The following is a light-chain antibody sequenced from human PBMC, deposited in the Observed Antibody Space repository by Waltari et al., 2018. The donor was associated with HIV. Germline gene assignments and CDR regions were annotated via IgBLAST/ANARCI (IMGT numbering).Light chain of an antibody. J-gene: IGKJ4*01. CDR3: QQYYSPLLT. CDR2: WAS. V-gene: IGKV4-1*01. Sequence: DIVMTQSPDSLAVSLGEKATINCESDPSLLSSSNNKDYLGLYQQKPGQPPKLLVYWASTRESGVPDRFSGSGSGTEFTLTISSLQAEDVAVYYCQQYYSPLLTFGGGTKVEIK. CDR1: PSLLSSSNNKDY.